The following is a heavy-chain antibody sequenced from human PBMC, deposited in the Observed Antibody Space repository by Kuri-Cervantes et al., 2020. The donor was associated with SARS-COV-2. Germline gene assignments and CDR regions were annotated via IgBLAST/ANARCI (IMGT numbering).Heavy chain of an antibody. CDR1: GLTFSSYA. Sequence: GESLKISCAASGLTFSSYAMHWVRQAPGKGLEWVAVISYDGSNKYYADSVKGRFTISRDNSKNTLYLQMNSLRAEDTAVYYCATDYDYGDGIDYWGQGTLVTVSS. CDR3: ATDYDYGDGIDY. D-gene: IGHD4-17*01. J-gene: IGHJ4*02. V-gene: IGHV3-30*04. CDR2: ISYDGSNK.